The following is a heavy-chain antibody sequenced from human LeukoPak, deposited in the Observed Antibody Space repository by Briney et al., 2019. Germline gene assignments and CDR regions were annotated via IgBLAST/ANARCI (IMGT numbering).Heavy chain of an antibody. Sequence: RASVKVSCKASGYTFTSYGISWVRQAPGQGLEWMGWISAYNGNTNYAQKLQGRVTITADESTSTAYMELSSLRSEDTAVYYCARDGEMATDYWGQGTLVTVSS. CDR3: ARDGEMATDY. D-gene: IGHD5-24*01. CDR1: GYTFTSYG. J-gene: IGHJ4*02. CDR2: ISAYNGNT. V-gene: IGHV1-18*01.